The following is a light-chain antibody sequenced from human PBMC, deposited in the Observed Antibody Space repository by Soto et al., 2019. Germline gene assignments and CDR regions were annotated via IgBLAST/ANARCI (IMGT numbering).Light chain of an antibody. J-gene: IGKJ1*01. V-gene: IGKV3-15*01. Sequence: EIVKTQSPATLSVSPRERVTLSCRASQDIRSSLAWYQQKPGQAPRLLIYGASIRATGVPATFSGSGSGTEFTLSISSLQPDDFATYYCQQYDSYSWTFDQGTKVDNK. CDR3: QQYDSYSWT. CDR1: QDIRSS. CDR2: GAS.